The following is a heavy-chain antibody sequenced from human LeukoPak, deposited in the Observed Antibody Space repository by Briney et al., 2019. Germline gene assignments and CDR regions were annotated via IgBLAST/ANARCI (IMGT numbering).Heavy chain of an antibody. CDR3: ETYRASFDY. Sequence: PGRSLRLSCAASGFTFSTYGMHWVRQAPGKGLEWVAVISYDGSNKYYADSVKGRFTISRDNSKNTLDLQMNSLRAEDTAVYYCETYRASFDYWGQGTLVTVSS. CDR1: GFTFSTYG. V-gene: IGHV3-30*19. D-gene: IGHD3-10*01. J-gene: IGHJ4*02. CDR2: ISYDGSNK.